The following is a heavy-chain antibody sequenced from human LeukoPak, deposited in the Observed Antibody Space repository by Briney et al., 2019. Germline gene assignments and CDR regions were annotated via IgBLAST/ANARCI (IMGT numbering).Heavy chain of an antibody. J-gene: IGHJ4*02. Sequence: VASVKVSCKASGYTFTSYDINWVRQATGQGLEWMGWMNPNSGNTGYVQKFQGRVTMTRNTSISTAYMELSSLRSEDTAVYYCARAPDPLGYCSSTSCYEPDYWGQGTLVTVSS. CDR1: GYTFTSYD. D-gene: IGHD2-2*01. V-gene: IGHV1-8*01. CDR2: MNPNSGNT. CDR3: ARAPDPLGYCSSTSCYEPDY.